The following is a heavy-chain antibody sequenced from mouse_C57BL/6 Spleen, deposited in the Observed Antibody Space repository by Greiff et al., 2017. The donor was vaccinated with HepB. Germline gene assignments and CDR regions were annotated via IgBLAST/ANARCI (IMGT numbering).Heavy chain of an antibody. J-gene: IGHJ2*01. Sequence: VQLKESGPGLVQPSQSLSITCTVSGFSLTSYGVHWVRQSPGKGLEWLGVIWSGGSTDYNAAFISRLSISKDNSKSQVFFKMNSLQADDTAIYYCARTLSTMITPLDYWGQGTTLTVSS. CDR1: GFSLTSYG. CDR3: ARTLSTMITPLDY. CDR2: IWSGGST. D-gene: IGHD2-4*01. V-gene: IGHV2-2*01.